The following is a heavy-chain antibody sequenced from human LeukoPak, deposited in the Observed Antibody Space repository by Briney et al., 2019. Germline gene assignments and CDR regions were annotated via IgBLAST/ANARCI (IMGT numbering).Heavy chain of an antibody. CDR2: IKQDGSEK. CDR1: GFTFNSFW. J-gene: IGHJ6*02. Sequence: GGSLRLSCAASGFTFNSFWVSWVRQAPGKGLEWVANIKQDGSEKYYVDSVKGRFTISRDNAKNSLYLQMNSLGAEDTAVYYCARDAGYYYYYGMDVWGQGTTVTVSS. CDR3: ARDAGYYYYYGMDV. V-gene: IGHV3-7*03.